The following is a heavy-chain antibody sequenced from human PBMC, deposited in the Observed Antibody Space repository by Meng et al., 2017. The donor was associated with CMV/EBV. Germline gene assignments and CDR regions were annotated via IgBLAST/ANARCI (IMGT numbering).Heavy chain of an antibody. J-gene: IGHJ6*04. Sequence: GESLKISCAASGFPFSSYSMNWVRQAPGKGLEWVSYISSSSSTIYYADSVKGRFTISRDNAKNSLYLQMNSLRAEDTAVYYCARDRGEYSSSDGYYYYGMDVWGKGTTVTVPQ. CDR1: GFPFSSYS. V-gene: IGHV3-48*04. CDR3: ARDRGEYSSSDGYYYYGMDV. D-gene: IGHD6-6*01. CDR2: ISSSSSTI.